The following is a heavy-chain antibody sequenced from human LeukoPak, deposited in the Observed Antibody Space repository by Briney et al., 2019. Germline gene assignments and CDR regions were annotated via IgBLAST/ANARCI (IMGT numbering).Heavy chain of an antibody. V-gene: IGHV4-59*01. D-gene: IGHD5-12*01. CDR2: IYYSGST. Sequence: PSETLSLTCTVSGGSISSYCWSWIRQPPGKGLEWIGYIYYSGSTNYNPSLKSRVTISVDTSKNQFSLKLSSVTAADTAMYYCARVSGYDWESFYDYWGQGSLVTVSS. J-gene: IGHJ4*02. CDR3: ARVSGYDWESFYDY. CDR1: GGSISSYC.